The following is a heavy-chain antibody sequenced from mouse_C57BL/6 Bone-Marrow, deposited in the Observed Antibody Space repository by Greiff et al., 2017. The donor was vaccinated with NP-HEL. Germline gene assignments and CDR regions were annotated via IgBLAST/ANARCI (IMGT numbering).Heavy chain of an antibody. CDR2: ISSGGSYT. CDR3: ERRRYAMEY. J-gene: IGHJ4*01. V-gene: IGHV5-6*01. Sequence: EVQGVESGGDLVKPGGSLKLSCAASGFTFSSYGMSWVRQTPDKRLEWVATISSGGSYTYYPDSVKGLFTFSRDNAKNTPYMQKRRLKTEETAMYYCERRRYAMEYWGQGTSVTVSS. CDR1: GFTFSSYG.